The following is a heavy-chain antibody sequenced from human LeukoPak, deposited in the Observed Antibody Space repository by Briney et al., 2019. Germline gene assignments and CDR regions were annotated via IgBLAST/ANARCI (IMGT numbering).Heavy chain of an antibody. CDR3: AKASPYSGSYSGAFDI. J-gene: IGHJ3*02. D-gene: IGHD1-26*01. CDR1: GFTFSSYG. Sequence: GGSLRLSCAASGFTFSSYGTHWVRQAPGKGLEWVAVISYDGSNKYYADSVKGRFTISRDNSKSTLYLQMNSLRAEDTAVYYCAKASPYSGSYSGAFDIWGQGTMVTVSS. CDR2: ISYDGSNK. V-gene: IGHV3-30*18.